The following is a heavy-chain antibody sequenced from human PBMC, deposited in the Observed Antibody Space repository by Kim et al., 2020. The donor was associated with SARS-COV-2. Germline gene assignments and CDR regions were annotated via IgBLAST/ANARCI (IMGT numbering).Heavy chain of an antibody. J-gene: IGHJ4*02. Sequence: GGSLRLSCAASGFIFSSDAMNWVRQAPGKGLEWVSSISPSGDYNHYADSVKGRFTISRDDAKDSLYLQMNSLRAEDTAVYYCARYIDYAFDFWGQGTLVTVSS. CDR3: ARYIDYAFDF. V-gene: IGHV3-21*06. D-gene: IGHD4-17*01. CDR1: GFIFSSDA. CDR2: ISPSGDYN.